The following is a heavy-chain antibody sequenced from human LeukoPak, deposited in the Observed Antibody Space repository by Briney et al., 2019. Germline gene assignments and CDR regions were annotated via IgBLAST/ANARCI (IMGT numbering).Heavy chain of an antibody. Sequence: GGSLRLSCAASGFTFDDYGLSWVRQVPGKGLEWVSAISGSGGGTFYADSVKGRFTISRDNSKNTLYLQMNSLRVEDTAVYYCAKAPRFGDHATEYYYYYMHVWGKGTTVTVSS. V-gene: IGHV3-23*01. CDR2: ISGSGGGT. J-gene: IGHJ6*03. CDR3: AKAPRFGDHATEYYYYYMHV. CDR1: GFTFDDYG. D-gene: IGHD3-16*01.